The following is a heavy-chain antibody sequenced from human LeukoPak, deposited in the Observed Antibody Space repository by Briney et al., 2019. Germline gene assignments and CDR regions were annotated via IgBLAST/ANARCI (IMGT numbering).Heavy chain of an antibody. D-gene: IGHD3-22*01. CDR1: GYTFTSYY. CDR3: ARDLYYYDSSGYLDY. CDR2: INPSGGST. J-gene: IGHJ4*02. V-gene: IGHV1-46*01. Sequence: GASVKVSCKASGYTFTSYYMHWVRQAPGQGLEWMGIINPSGGSTSYAQKFQGRVTMTRDTSTSTVYMELSSLRSEDTAVYYCARDLYYYDSSGYLDYWGQETLVTVSS.